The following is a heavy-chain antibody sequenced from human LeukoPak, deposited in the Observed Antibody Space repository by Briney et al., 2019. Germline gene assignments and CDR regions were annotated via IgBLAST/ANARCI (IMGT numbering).Heavy chain of an antibody. D-gene: IGHD3-22*01. CDR3: ASSGYYGYYFDY. Sequence: SETLSLTCTVSGGSISSSSYYWGWIRQPPGKGLEWIGSIYYSGSTYYNPSLKSRVTISVDTSKNQFSLKLSSVTAADTAVYYCASSGYYGYYFDYWGQGTLVTVSS. CDR1: GGSISSSSYY. V-gene: IGHV4-39*07. J-gene: IGHJ4*02. CDR2: IYYSGST.